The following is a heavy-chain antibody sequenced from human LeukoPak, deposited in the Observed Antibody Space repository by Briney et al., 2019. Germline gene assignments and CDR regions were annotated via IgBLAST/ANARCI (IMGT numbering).Heavy chain of an antibody. Sequence: GGSLRLSCAASGFTFSSYAMSWVRQAPGKGLEWVSAISGSGDSTYYADSVKGGFTISSDNSKDTLYLQMNGLRAEDTAVYYCAKDRGSYRLFDYWGQGTLVTVSS. D-gene: IGHD1-26*01. CDR3: AKDRGSYRLFDY. CDR2: ISGSGDST. CDR1: GFTFSSYA. V-gene: IGHV3-23*01. J-gene: IGHJ4*02.